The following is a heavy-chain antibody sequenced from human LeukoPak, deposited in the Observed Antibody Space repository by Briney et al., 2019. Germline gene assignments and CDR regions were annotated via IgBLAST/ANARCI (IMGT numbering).Heavy chain of an antibody. J-gene: IGHJ4*02. CDR1: GFTFDDYA. D-gene: IGHD3-16*02. V-gene: IGHV3-9*01. CDR3: AKDYDYVWGSYRSSFDF. CDR2: ISWNSASI. Sequence: PGGSLRLSCAASGFTFDDYAMHWVRQVPGKGLEWVSGISWNSASIEYADSVKGRFTISRDNAKNSLYLQMNSLRAEDTALYYCAKDYDYVWGSYRSSFDFWSQGTLVTVSS.